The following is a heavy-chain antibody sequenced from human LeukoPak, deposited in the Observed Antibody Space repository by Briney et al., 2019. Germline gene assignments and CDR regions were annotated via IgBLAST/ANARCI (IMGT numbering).Heavy chain of an antibody. CDR2: IYPGDSDT. J-gene: IGHJ6*03. CDR3: ARGFYGGYYYYYYMDV. V-gene: IGHV5-51*01. CDR1: GYSFTNQW. Sequence: GESLKISCKGSGYSFTNQWIGWVRQMPGKGLEWMGIIYPGDSDTRYSPSFQGQVTISADRSISTAYLQWSSLKASDTAMYYCARGFYGGYYYYYYMDVWGKGTTVTVSS. D-gene: IGHD4/OR15-4a*01.